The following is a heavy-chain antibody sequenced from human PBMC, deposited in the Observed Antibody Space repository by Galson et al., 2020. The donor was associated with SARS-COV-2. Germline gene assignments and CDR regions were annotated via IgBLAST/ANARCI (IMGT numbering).Heavy chain of an antibody. V-gene: IGHV3-9*01. CDR3: AKDRRSCRRGRCDYDYNSLHV. D-gene: IGHD2-15*01. CDR2: ITWNSGYT. Sequence: GGSLRLSCEASGFTFNDHAMHWVRQAAGKGLEWVSSITWNSGYTDYADSVKGRFTISRDNAKNSVYLQMSSPRPEDTALYMCAKDRRSCRRGRCDYDYNSLHVWGQGTTVTVSS. J-gene: IGHJ6*02. CDR1: GFTFNDHA.